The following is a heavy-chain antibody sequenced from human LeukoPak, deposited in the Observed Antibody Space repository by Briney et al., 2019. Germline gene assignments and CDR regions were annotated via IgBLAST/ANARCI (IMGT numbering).Heavy chain of an antibody. CDR1: GGSFSGYY. CDR2: INHSGST. Sequence: SETLSLTCAVYGGSFSGYYWSWIRQPPGKGLEWIGEINHSGSTNYNPSLKCRVTISVDTSKNQFSLKLSSVTAADTAVYYCAGYYYDSSGYYYTAFDIWGQGTMVTVSS. CDR3: AGYYYDSSGYYYTAFDI. D-gene: IGHD3-22*01. J-gene: IGHJ3*02. V-gene: IGHV4-34*01.